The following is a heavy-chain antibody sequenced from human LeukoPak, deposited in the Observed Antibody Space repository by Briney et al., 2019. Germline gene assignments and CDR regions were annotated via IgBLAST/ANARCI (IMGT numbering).Heavy chain of an antibody. V-gene: IGHV1-2*02. CDR2: INPNSGGT. D-gene: IGHD2-15*01. Sequence: ASVKVSCKASGYTFTGYFMHWVRQAPGQGLEWMGWINPNSGGTNYAQKFQGRVTLTRDTSISTAYMELSRLRSDDTAGYYCAIRYCSGGSCYSGSWFVPWGQGTLVTVSS. CDR1: GYTFTGYF. CDR3: AIRYCSGGSCYSGSWFVP. J-gene: IGHJ5*02.